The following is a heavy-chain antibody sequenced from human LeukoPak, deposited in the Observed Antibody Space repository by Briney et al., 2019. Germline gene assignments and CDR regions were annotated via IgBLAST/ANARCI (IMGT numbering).Heavy chain of an antibody. CDR2: ISSSGSTI. Sequence: GGSLRLSCAASGFTFSSYAMSWVRQAPGKGLEWVSAISSSGSTIYYADSVKGRSTISRDNSKNTLYLQMNSLRAEDTAVYYCAKVQNLWFGELSPLDYWGQGTLVTVSS. V-gene: IGHV3-23*01. D-gene: IGHD3-10*01. J-gene: IGHJ4*02. CDR3: AKVQNLWFGELSPLDY. CDR1: GFTFSSYA.